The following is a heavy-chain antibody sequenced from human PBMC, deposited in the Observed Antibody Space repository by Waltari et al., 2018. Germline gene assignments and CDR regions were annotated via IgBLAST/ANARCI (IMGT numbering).Heavy chain of an antibody. J-gene: IGHJ3*02. CDR1: GGTFSSYA. CDR2: IIPTFGTA. CDR3: ARVVLSGITQAFDI. V-gene: IGHV1-69*05. Sequence: QVQLVQSGAEVKKPGSSVKVSCKASGGTFSSYAISWVRQAPGQGLEWMGGIIPTFGTANDAQKFQGRVTITTDESTSTAYMELSSLRSEDTAVYYCARVVLSGITQAFDIWGQGTMVTVSS. D-gene: IGHD3-10*01.